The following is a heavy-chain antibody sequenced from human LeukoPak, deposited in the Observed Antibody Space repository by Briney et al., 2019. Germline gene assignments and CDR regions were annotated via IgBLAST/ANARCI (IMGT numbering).Heavy chain of an antibody. V-gene: IGHV3-53*01. Sequence: GGSLRLSCAASGFTVSSNYMSWVRQAPGEGLEWVSVIYSGGSTYYADSVKGRFTISRDNSKNSLYLQMNSLRDEDTAVHYCARDSEDSSGYYDYWGQGTLVTVSS. D-gene: IGHD3-22*01. CDR2: IYSGGST. CDR1: GFTVSSNY. CDR3: ARDSEDSSGYYDY. J-gene: IGHJ4*02.